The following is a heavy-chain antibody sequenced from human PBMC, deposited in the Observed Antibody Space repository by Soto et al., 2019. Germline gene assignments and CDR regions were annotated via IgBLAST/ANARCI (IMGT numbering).Heavy chain of an antibody. CDR3: AKIVVHRGGMDV. V-gene: IGHV3-30*18. CDR2: ISYDGSNK. Sequence: RLSCAASVFTFSSYGMHWVRQAPGKGLEWVAVISYDGSNKYYADSVKGRFTISRDNSKNTLYLQMNSLRAEDTAVYYCAKIVVHRGGMDVWGQGTTVTVSS. CDR1: VFTFSSYG. J-gene: IGHJ6*02. D-gene: IGHD1-26*01.